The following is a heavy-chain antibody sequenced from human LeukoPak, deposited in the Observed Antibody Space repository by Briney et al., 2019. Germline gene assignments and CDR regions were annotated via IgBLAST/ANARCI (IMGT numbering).Heavy chain of an antibody. CDR1: GFTFSSYG. CDR3: AKDALRAVPYYFDY. V-gene: IGHV3-30*02. D-gene: IGHD3-10*01. Sequence: GGSLSLSCAASGFTFSSYGMHWLRQAPGKGLEWVAFIRYDGGNKYYADSVKGRFTISRDNSKNTLYLQMNSLRAEDTAVYYCAKDALRAVPYYFDYWGQGTLVTVSS. J-gene: IGHJ4*02. CDR2: IRYDGGNK.